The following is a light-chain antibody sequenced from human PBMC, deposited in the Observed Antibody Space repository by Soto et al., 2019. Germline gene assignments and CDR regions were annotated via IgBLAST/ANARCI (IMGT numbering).Light chain of an antibody. Sequence: DIQMTRSPSTLSASVGDRVTITCRASESIGSWLAWYQQKPGKAPKLLIYAASSLQSGVPSRFSGSGSGTDFTLTISSLQPEDFATYYCQQSYSTPVTFGQGTKVDIK. CDR3: QQSYSTPVT. J-gene: IGKJ1*01. CDR2: AAS. V-gene: IGKV1-39*01. CDR1: ESIGSW.